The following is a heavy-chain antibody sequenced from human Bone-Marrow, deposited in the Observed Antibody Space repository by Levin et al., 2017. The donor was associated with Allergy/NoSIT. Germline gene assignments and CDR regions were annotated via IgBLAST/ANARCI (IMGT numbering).Heavy chain of an antibody. Sequence: GLSLRLSGEEEGGRGRREERRGGRKGKGKGLEWFALFFFLFSLPSSSSSFQGRFTVSRDNSKNTLYLDMDSLRAEDTAVYFCAKYGGFDFWNGNSLGVLLDWLDSWGQGTLVTVSS. D-gene: IGHD3-3*01. CDR3: AKYGGFDFWNGNSLGVLLDWLDS. CDR2: FFFLFSLP. J-gene: IGHJ5*01. V-gene: IGHV3-23*03. CDR1: GGRGRREE.